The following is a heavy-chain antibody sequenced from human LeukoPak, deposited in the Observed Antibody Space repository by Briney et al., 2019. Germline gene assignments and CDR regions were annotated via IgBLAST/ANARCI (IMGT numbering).Heavy chain of an antibody. Sequence: SETLSLTCTVSGGSISSSTYYWGWIRRPPGKGLEWIGTIYYTGSTYYNPSLKSRVTISVDTSKNQCSLKVSSVTAADTAVYYCARRRGWYPVDYWGQGTLVTVSS. J-gene: IGHJ4*02. CDR2: IYYTGST. CDR1: GGSISSSTYY. V-gene: IGHV4-39*01. CDR3: ARRRGWYPVDY. D-gene: IGHD6-19*01.